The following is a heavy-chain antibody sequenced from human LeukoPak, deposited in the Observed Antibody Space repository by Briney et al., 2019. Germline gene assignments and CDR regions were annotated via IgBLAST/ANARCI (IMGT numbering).Heavy chain of an antibody. D-gene: IGHD6-13*01. V-gene: IGHV4-59*12. Sequence: PSETLSLTCTVSGGSISTFYWSWIRQPPGKGLEWIAYISHSGSTSYNPFLKSRVVMSVDTSKNQFSLKLSSVTAADTAVYYCAREGAAAGTSPFDYWGQGTLVTVSS. CDR2: ISHSGST. CDR1: GGSISTFY. CDR3: AREGAAAGTSPFDY. J-gene: IGHJ4*02.